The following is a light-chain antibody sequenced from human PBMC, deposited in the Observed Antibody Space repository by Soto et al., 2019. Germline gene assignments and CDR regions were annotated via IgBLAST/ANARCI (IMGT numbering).Light chain of an antibody. V-gene: IGKV3-11*01. J-gene: IGKJ3*01. CDR2: DTS. Sequence: EIVLTQSPATLSLSPGERATLSCRASQSVSSYLAWYQQKPGQAPRLLIYDTSNRATGVPARFSGSGSGTEFTLTISSLEPEDFAVYYCQQRSYWPPTFG. CDR3: QQRSYWPPT. CDR1: QSVSSY.